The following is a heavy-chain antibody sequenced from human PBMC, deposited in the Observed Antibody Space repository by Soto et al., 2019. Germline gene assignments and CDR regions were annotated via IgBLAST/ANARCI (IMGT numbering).Heavy chain of an antibody. Sequence: SETLYLTCAVSGGSISSGGYSWSWIRQPPGKGLEWIGYIYHSGSTYYNPSLKSRVTISVDRSKNQFSLKLSSVTAADTAVYYCATSGSYMANLPFDYWGQGTLVTVSS. V-gene: IGHV4-30-2*01. CDR1: GGSISSGGYS. D-gene: IGHD3-10*01. J-gene: IGHJ4*02. CDR3: ATSGSYMANLPFDY. CDR2: IYHSGST.